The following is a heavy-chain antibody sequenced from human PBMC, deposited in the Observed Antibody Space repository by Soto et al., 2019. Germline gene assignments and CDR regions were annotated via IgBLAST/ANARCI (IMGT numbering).Heavy chain of an antibody. CDR3: ARHDRLGELSHYDGADPLDS. CDR1: GGSISRYY. Sequence: PSETLSLTCTVSGGSISRYYWIWIRQPPGNGLEWIGDIYYSGSTNYNPSLKSRVTISLDTSKNQFSLKLSSVTAADTAVYYCARHDRLGELSHYDGADPLDSWGQGTLVTVSS. V-gene: IGHV4-59*08. J-gene: IGHJ4*02. D-gene: IGHD3-16*02. CDR2: IYYSGST.